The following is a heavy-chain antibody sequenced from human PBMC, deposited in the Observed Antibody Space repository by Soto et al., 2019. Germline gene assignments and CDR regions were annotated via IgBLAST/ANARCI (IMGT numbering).Heavy chain of an antibody. CDR1: GGTFSSYA. D-gene: IGHD3-3*01. J-gene: IGHJ6*02. Sequence: VASVKVSCKASGGTFSSYAISWVRQAPGQGLEWMGGIIPIFGTANYAQKFQGRVTITADESTSTAYMELSSLRSEDTAVYYCARDDVLRFLEWLPETYYYGMDVWGQGTTVTVSS. CDR3: ARDDVLRFLEWLPETYYYGMDV. CDR2: IIPIFGTA. V-gene: IGHV1-69*13.